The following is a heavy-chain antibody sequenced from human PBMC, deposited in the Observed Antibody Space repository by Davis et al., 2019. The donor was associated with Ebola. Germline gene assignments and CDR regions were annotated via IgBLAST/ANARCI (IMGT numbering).Heavy chain of an antibody. J-gene: IGHJ6*02. Sequence: PGGSLRLSCAASGLTFSDYYMSWIRQAPGKGLEWVSYISSSGSTIYYADSVKGRFTISRDNSKNSLYLQMNSLRTEDTALYYCAKAYYDFWSGYSLNVGSRRYGFDGMDVWGQGTTVTVSS. D-gene: IGHD3-3*01. CDR3: AKAYYDFWSGYSLNVGSRRYGFDGMDV. CDR2: ISSSGSTI. V-gene: IGHV3-11*01. CDR1: GLTFSDYY.